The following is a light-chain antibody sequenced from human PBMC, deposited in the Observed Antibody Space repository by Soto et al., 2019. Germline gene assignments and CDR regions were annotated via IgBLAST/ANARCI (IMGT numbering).Light chain of an antibody. CDR1: SSDVGGYNY. V-gene: IGLV2-14*01. CDR3: ISYTSSSTDV. CDR2: VVS. Sequence: QSVLTQPASVSGSPGQSITISCTGTSSDVGGYNYVAWYQQHPGKAPKLMIYVVSNRPSGVSNRFSGSKSGNTASLTISGLQAEDEADYYCISYTSSSTDVFGTGTKLTVL. J-gene: IGLJ1*01.